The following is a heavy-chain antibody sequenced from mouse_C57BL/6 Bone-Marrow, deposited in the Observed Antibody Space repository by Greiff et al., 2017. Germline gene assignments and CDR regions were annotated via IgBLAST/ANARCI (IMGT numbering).Heavy chain of an antibody. CDR1: GYTFTSYW. V-gene: IGHV1-64*01. J-gene: IGHJ4*01. CDR3: ARSISNLYAKDY. CDR2: IHPTSGST. D-gene: IGHD2-5*01. Sequence: VKLQQPGAELVKPGASVQLSCKASGYTFTSYWMHWVKQRPGQGLEWIGMIHPTSGSTNYNEKFKSKATLTVDKSSSTAYMQLSSLTSEDSAVYYCARSISNLYAKDYGGQRTSVTVAS.